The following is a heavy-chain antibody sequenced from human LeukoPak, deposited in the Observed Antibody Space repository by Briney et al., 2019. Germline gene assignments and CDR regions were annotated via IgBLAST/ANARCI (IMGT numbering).Heavy chain of an antibody. CDR3: AKTGYCSSTSCSAGFDP. D-gene: IGHD2-2*01. Sequence: GGSLRLSCAASGFSFSDYYMIWIRQAPGKGLEWVSYISGSSSYTNYAYSVKGRFSISRDNAKKSLYLQMNSLRAEDTAVYYCAKTGYCSSTSCSAGFDPWGLGTLVTVSS. V-gene: IGHV3-11*03. J-gene: IGHJ5*02. CDR1: GFSFSDYY. CDR2: ISGSSSYT.